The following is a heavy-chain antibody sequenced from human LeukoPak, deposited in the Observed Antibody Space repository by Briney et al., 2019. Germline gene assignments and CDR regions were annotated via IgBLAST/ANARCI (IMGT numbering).Heavy chain of an antibody. D-gene: IGHD6-19*01. J-gene: IGHJ6*02. V-gene: IGHV4-61*10. CDR3: AGRRIVAGTRAYYGMDV. CDR1: GGSVNSGTYY. Sequence: PSETLSLTCTVSGGSVNSGTYYWSWIRQPAGKGLEWIGRVYTSGSTNYNPSLKSRVTISVDTSKNQFSLKLSSVTAADTAVYYCAGRRIVAGTRAYYGMDVWGQGTTVTVSS. CDR2: VYTSGST.